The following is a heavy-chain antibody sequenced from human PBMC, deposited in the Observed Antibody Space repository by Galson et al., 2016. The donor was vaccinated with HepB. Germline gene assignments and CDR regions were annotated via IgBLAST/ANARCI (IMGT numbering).Heavy chain of an antibody. CDR3: AKLDPLQRYFEY. CDR1: TITFSAYS. V-gene: IGHV3-23*01. CDR2: ISGRDGSS. Sequence: SLRLSCAASTITFSAYSMTWVRQAPGRGLEWVSFISGRDGSSYHPDPVKGRFTISRDNSKNTVFLQMNSLRAEDTAVYYCAKLDPLQRYFEYWGQGSLVTVSS. J-gene: IGHJ4*02. D-gene: IGHD1-1*01.